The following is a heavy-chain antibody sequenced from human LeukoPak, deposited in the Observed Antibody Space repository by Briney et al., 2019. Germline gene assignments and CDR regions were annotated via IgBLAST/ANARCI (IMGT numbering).Heavy chain of an antibody. Sequence: SETLSLTCAVYGGSFSGYYWSWIRQPPGKGLEWIGEINHSGSTNYNPSLKSRVTISVDTSKNQLSLKLSSVTVADTAVYYCASLMTFDYWGQGTLVTVSS. CDR1: GGSFSGYY. D-gene: IGHD3-16*01. V-gene: IGHV4-34*01. CDR3: ASLMTFDY. J-gene: IGHJ4*02. CDR2: INHSGST.